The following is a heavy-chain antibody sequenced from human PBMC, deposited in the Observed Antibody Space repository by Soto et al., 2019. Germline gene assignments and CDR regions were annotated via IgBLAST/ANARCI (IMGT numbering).Heavy chain of an antibody. J-gene: IGHJ4*02. CDR2: ISSRSVTI. D-gene: IGHD6-19*01. Sequence: PGGSLRRSCEASGFTFSNYYMSWIRQAPEKGLELVSYISSRSVTIYYADSVKGRFTISRDNAKNSVHLQISSLRAEDTAVYYCARVSASGWYLNGRDYFDYWGQGTLVTVSS. V-gene: IGHV3-11*01. CDR1: GFTFSNYY. CDR3: ARVSASGWYLNGRDYFDY.